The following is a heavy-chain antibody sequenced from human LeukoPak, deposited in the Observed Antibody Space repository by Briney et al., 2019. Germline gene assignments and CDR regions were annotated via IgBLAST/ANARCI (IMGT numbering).Heavy chain of an antibody. J-gene: IGHJ1*01. CDR3: ARTRGPLLPEH. Sequence: GGSLRLSCAASGFTFSDSNMSWIRQSPGKGLEWVSHISGSGHIIYYADSMKGRFTISRDNAKNSLYLQMNSLRAEDTAVYYCARTRGPLLPEHWGQGTLVTVSS. D-gene: IGHD3-22*01. CDR2: ISGSGHII. CDR1: GFTFSDSN. V-gene: IGHV3-11*04.